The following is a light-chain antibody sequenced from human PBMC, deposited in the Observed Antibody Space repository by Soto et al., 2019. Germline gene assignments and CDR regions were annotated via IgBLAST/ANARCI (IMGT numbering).Light chain of an antibody. CDR2: GAS. CDR3: QQYGSSPCT. CDR1: QSVSSSY. Sequence: EIVLTQSPGTLSLSPGERATLSCRASQSVSSSYLAWYQQKPGQAPRLLIYGASSRATGIPDRFSGSGSGTDFTLTISRLEPEDFAVYYCQQYGSSPCTCGQGTKVDI. J-gene: IGKJ1*01. V-gene: IGKV3-20*01.